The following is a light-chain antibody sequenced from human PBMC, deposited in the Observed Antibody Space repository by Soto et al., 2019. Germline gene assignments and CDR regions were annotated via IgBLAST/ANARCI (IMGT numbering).Light chain of an antibody. CDR2: EAS. CDR3: QQANSFPIT. Sequence: DIQMTQSPSSVSASVGDRVTITCRASQGITNRLAWYQQKPGKAPKLLIYEASSLQSGVPSRISGSGSGTDFTLTISSLQPEDFATYYCQQANSFPITFGQVTRLEIK. V-gene: IGKV1D-12*01. CDR1: QGITNR. J-gene: IGKJ5*01.